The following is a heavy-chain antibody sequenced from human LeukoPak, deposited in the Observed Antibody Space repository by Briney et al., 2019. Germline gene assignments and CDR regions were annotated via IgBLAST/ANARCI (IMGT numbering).Heavy chain of an antibody. J-gene: IGHJ4*02. V-gene: IGHV1-18*01. CDR2: ISAFNGNT. D-gene: IGHD2-2*01. Sequence: ASVKVSCKASGYSFITYGITWVRQAPGQGLEWMGWISAFNGNTNYAQKLQGRVTMTTDTSTSTAYMELRSLRSDDAAVYYCARDVCSSTSCYFDSWGRGTLVTVSS. CDR1: GYSFITYG. CDR3: ARDVCSSTSCYFDS.